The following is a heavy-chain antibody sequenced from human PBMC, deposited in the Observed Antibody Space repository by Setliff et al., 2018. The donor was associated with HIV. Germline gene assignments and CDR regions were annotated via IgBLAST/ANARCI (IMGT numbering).Heavy chain of an antibody. J-gene: IGHJ5*02. CDR1: GGSMRVDGYY. CDR2: IYYTGST. D-gene: IGHD1-7*01. V-gene: IGHV4-61*08. Sequence: SETLSLTCSVSGGSMRVDGYYWSWIRHHPGQGLEWIAYIYYTGSTNYNPSLKSRVTISLDTSKNQFSLNVDSVTAADTAIYYCARMDITGTWRWFDPWGLGTLVTVSS. CDR3: ARMDITGTWRWFDP.